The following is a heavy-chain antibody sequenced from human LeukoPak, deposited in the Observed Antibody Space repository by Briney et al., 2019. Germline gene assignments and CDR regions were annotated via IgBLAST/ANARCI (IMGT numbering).Heavy chain of an antibody. CDR1: GFTFSSYA. V-gene: IGHV3-23*01. CDR3: AGYYYDSSGYSFDY. D-gene: IGHD3-22*01. J-gene: IGHJ4*02. Sequence: PGGSLRLSCAASGFTFSSYAMSWVRQAPGKGLEWVSAISGSGGSTYYADSVKGRFTISRDNSKSTLYLQMNSLRAEDTAVYYCAGYYYDSSGYSFDYWGQGTLVTVPS. CDR2: ISGSGGST.